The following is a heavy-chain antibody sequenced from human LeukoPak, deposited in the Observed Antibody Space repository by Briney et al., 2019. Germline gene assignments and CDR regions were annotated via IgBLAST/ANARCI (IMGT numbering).Heavy chain of an antibody. D-gene: IGHD3-22*01. J-gene: IGHJ4*02. CDR3: ARGLPYYYDSSGYYPD. Sequence: SQTLSLTCAISGDSVSSNSAAWNWIRQSPSRGLEWLGRTYHTSKWYNDYAISVKSRITINPDTSKNQFSLKLSSVTAADTAVYYCARGLPYYYDSSGYYPDWGQGTLVTVSS. CDR1: GDSVSSNSAA. V-gene: IGHV6-1*01. CDR2: TYHTSKWYN.